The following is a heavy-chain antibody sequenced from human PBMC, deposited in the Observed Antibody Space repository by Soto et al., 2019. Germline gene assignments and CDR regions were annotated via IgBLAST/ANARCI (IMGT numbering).Heavy chain of an antibody. Sequence: SETLSLTCAVYGGSFRGYFWSWIRQPPGKGLEWIGEINHSGITSCSPSLGSRVTTSVDTPKNQFSLRLRSVTAADTAIYYCARRFCSDSYCSYFDYWGRGTLVTVSS. CDR3: ARRFCSDSYCSYFDY. CDR2: INHSGIT. J-gene: IGHJ4*02. D-gene: IGHD2-15*01. CDR1: GGSFRGYF. V-gene: IGHV4-34*10.